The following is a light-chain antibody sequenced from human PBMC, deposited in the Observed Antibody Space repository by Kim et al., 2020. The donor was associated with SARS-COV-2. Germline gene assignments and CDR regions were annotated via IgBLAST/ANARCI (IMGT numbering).Light chain of an antibody. V-gene: IGLV1-40*01. CDR2: GNS. CDR3: QSYDSSLSGSRV. Sequence: VPISCPGSSSNIGAGYDVHWYQQLPGTAPKLLIYGNSNRPSGVPDRFSGSKSGTSASLAITGLQAEDEADYYCQSYDSSLSGSRVFGTGTKVTVL. CDR1: SSNIGAGYD. J-gene: IGLJ1*01.